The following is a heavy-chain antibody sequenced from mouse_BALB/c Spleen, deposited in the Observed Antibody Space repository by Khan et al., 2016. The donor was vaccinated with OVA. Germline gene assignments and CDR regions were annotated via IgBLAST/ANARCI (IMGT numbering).Heavy chain of an antibody. V-gene: IGHV2-2*02. CDR1: GFSLTNYS. CDR3: ARRGYDYGRGAWFAY. Sequence: QVQLQQSGPGLVQPSQSLSITCIVSGFSLTNYSVHWVRQSPGKGLEWLGVIWSAGSTDYNAAFISRLSISKDNSRSQVFFKMNSLQPNDTAIYSCARRGYDYGRGAWFAYWGQGTLVTVSA. J-gene: IGHJ3*01. CDR2: IWSAGST. D-gene: IGHD2-4*01.